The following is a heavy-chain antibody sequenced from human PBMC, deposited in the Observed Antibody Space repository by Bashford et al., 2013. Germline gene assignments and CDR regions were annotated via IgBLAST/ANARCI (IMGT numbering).Heavy chain of an antibody. Sequence: ASVKVSCRVFGRTLTEFSMHWVRQAPGKGLEWMGGFDPEDGEIVYAQKFQGRVTMTGDTSTTTVYMELSSLRSEDTAVYYCARDQGQQQVSTPDYWGQGTLVTVSS. CDR2: FDPEDGEI. D-gene: IGHD6-13*01. CDR3: ARDQGQQQVSTPDY. V-gene: IGHV1-24*01. CDR1: GRTLTEFS. J-gene: IGHJ4*02.